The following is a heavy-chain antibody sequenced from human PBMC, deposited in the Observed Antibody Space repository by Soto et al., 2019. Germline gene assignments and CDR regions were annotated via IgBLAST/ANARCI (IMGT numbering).Heavy chain of an antibody. CDR1: GFAFISDS. Sequence: PGGSLRLSCASSGFAFISDSMKWLRQAPGKWLEWISYISRSGSTIYYADSVRVRFTISRDNAKNSLYQQMNSLRDEDTAVYYCARGHSSGHLFDYWGQGILVTVSS. D-gene: IGHD3-22*01. V-gene: IGHV3-48*02. CDR3: ARGHSSGHLFDY. J-gene: IGHJ4*02. CDR2: ISRSGSTI.